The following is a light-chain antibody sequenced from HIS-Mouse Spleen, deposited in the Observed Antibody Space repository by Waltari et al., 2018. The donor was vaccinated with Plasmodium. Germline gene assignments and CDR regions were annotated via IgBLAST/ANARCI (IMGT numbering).Light chain of an antibody. CDR3: QQYNNWPRGT. J-gene: IGKJ1*01. V-gene: IGKV3-15*01. CDR2: GAT. Sequence: IVMTQSPATLSVSPGERATLSCRASQSVSSNLAWYQQNPGKAPRLLIYGATTRATGIPARFSGSGSGTEFTLTISSMQSEDFAVYYCQQYNNWPRGTFGQGTKVEIK. CDR1: QSVSSN.